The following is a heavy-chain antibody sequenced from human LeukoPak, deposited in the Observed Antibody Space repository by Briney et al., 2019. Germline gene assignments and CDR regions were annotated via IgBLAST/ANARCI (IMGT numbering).Heavy chain of an antibody. J-gene: IGHJ4*02. CDR2: VWYDGSEK. CDR3: ARDRGDPDYYFDQ. D-gene: IGHD7-27*01. Sequence: GGSLRLSCAASGFTLSSYGIHWVRQAPGKGLEWVAVVWYDGSEKYYADSVKGRFTISRDNSKNTLYLQMNSLRAEDTAIYYCARDRGDPDYYFDQWGQGTLVTVSS. V-gene: IGHV3-33*01. CDR1: GFTLSSYG.